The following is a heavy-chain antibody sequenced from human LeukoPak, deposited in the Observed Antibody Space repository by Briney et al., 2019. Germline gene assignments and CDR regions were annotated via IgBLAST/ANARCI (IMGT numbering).Heavy chain of an antibody. D-gene: IGHD4-11*01. CDR3: AKQKGTTAGSMDV. V-gene: IGHV3-23*01. CDR1: GFTFSDYA. Sequence: GGSLRLSCAASGFTFSDYAMSWVRQAPGKGLEWVSGISYNGGSIYYVDSVKGRFTISRDNSKNTLYLQMNSLRAEATAIYYCAKQKGTTAGSMDVWGQGTTVTVSS. CDR2: ISYNGGSI. J-gene: IGHJ6*02.